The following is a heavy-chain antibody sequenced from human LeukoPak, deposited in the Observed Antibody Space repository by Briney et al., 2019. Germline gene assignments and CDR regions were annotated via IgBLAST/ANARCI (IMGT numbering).Heavy chain of an antibody. D-gene: IGHD5-12*01. V-gene: IGHV1-18*01. J-gene: IGHJ4*02. CDR2: ISAYNGNT. Sequence: ASVKVSFKASGYTFTSYGISWVRQAPGQGLEWMGWISAYNGNTNYAQKLQGRVTMTTDTSTSTAYMELRSLRSDDTAVYYCARDGGSIVATVFFDYWGQGTLVTVSS. CDR3: ARDGGSIVATVFFDY. CDR1: GYTFTSYG.